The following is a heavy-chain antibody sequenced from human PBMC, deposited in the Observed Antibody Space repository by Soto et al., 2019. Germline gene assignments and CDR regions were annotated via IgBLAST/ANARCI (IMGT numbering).Heavy chain of an antibody. D-gene: IGHD3-10*01. CDR3: ARVLILWFGELSRRGGYYYYMDV. J-gene: IGHJ6*03. CDR2: INDSGNI. Sequence: QVQLQQWGAGLLKPSETLSLTCAVYGGSFSGYQWTWIRQTPGKGLEWIGEINDSGNINYNPSLKSRVTIFLVPPQKQISLKLSSVTAADTAVYYFARVLILWFGELSRRGGYYYYMDVLGEGTTVIVSS. V-gene: IGHV4-34*01. CDR1: GGSFSGYQ.